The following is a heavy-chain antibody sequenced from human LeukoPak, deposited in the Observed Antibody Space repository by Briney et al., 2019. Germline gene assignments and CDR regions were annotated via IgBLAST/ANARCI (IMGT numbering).Heavy chain of an antibody. D-gene: IGHD3-16*01. J-gene: IGHJ3*02. Sequence: GESLKLSCKGSGYSFNSYWIGWVRQMPGKGLEWMGIIYPGDSDTRYRPSFQGQVTISADKSISTAYLQWSSLKASDTAMHYCARCMIPDAFDIWGQGTVVTVSS. CDR3: ARCMIPDAFDI. V-gene: IGHV5-51*01. CDR1: GYSFNSYW. CDR2: IYPGDSDT.